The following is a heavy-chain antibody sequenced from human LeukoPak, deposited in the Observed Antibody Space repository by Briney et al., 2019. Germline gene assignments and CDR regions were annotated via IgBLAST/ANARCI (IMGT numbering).Heavy chain of an antibody. J-gene: IGHJ5*02. CDR2: INHSGST. CDR3: ARDVIVPAANGVFDP. Sequence: SETLSLTCAVYGGSFSGYYWSWIRQPPGMGLEWIGEINHSGSTNYNPSLKSRVTISVDTSKNQFSLKLSSVTAADTAVYYCARDVIVPAANGVFDPWGQGTLVTVSS. D-gene: IGHD2-2*01. CDR1: GGSFSGYY. V-gene: IGHV4-34*01.